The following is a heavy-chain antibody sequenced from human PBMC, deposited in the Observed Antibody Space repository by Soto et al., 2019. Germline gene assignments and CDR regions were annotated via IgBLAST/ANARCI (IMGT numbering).Heavy chain of an antibody. CDR3: ARRGYGSRWPNVYMDV. CDR1: GFTFSNYE. CDR2: ISNNGAHT. J-gene: IGHJ6*03. D-gene: IGHD6-13*01. Sequence: EAQLVESGGGLVQPGGSLSLSCAASGFTFSNYEMHWVRQPPGKALEYVSGISNNGAHTDYAKSVKGRFTISRDNSENTRYPQMGSLRAEDMALYYCARRGYGSRWPNVYMDVWGKGTTVTVSS. V-gene: IGHV3-64*01.